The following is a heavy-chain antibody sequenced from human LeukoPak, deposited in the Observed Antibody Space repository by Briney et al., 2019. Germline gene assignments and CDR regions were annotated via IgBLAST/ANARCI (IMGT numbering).Heavy chain of an antibody. V-gene: IGHV4-59*01. CDR3: ARSGTLTGYLY. Sequence: RSETLSLTCTVSGGSSSSYYWTWIRQPPGKGLEWIGYIYYSGTTNYNPSLKSRVTMSVDTSKNQFSLKLNSVTAADTAVYYCARSGTLTGYLYWGQGALVTVSS. CDR1: GGSSSSYY. J-gene: IGHJ4*02. D-gene: IGHD3-9*01. CDR2: IYYSGTT.